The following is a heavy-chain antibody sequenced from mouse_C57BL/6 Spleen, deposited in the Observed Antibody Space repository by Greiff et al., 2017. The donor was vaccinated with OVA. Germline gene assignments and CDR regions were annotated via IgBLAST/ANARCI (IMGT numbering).Heavy chain of an antibody. J-gene: IGHJ2*01. Sequence: VKLQESGPELVKPGASVKISCKASGYAFSSSWMNWVKQRPGKGLEWIGRIYPGDGDTNYNGKFKGKATLTADKSSSTAYMQPSSLTSEDSAVYFCAREGITTVVNFDYWGQGTTLTVSS. CDR2: IYPGDGDT. CDR3: AREGITTVVNFDY. V-gene: IGHV1-82*01. D-gene: IGHD1-1*01. CDR1: GYAFSSSW.